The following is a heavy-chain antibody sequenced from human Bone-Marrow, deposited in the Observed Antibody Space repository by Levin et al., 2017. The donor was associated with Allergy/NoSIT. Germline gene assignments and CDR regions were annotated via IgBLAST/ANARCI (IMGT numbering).Heavy chain of an antibody. V-gene: IGHV1-46*01. CDR1: GYTFTSYY. D-gene: IGHD1/OR15-1a*01. CDR3: ARESGTTHWFDP. Sequence: GESLKISCKASGYTFTSYYMHWVRQAPGQGLEWMGIINPSGGSTSYAQKFQGRVTMTRDTSTSTVYMELSSLRSEDTAVYYCARESGTTHWFDPWGQGTLVTVSA. J-gene: IGHJ5*02. CDR2: INPSGGST.